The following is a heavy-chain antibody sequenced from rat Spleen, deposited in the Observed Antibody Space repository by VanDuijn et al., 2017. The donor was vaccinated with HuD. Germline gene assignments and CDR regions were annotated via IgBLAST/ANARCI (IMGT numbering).Heavy chain of an antibody. Sequence: EVQLMESGRGLVQPGRSLKLSCVVPGFPFNNYWMTWIRQAPGKGLEWVASITNTGGSIYYPDSVKGRFTISRDNAQNTLYLQMNSLRSEDTATYYCTRVDSGDVVTLYWYFDFWGPGTMVTVSS. V-gene: IGHV5-31*01. D-gene: IGHD1-1*01. CDR2: ITNTGGSI. J-gene: IGHJ1*01. CDR1: GFPFNNYW. CDR3: TRVDSGDVVTLYWYFDF.